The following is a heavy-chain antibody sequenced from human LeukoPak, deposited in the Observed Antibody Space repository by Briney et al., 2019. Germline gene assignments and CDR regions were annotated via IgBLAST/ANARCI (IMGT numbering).Heavy chain of an antibody. Sequence: PSETLSLTCAVYGGSFSGYYWSWIRQPPGKGLEWIGEINHSGSTNYNPSLKSRVTISVDTSKNQFSLKLSSVTAADTAVYYCARRITMVRGVHNPWGQGTLVTVSS. CDR3: ARRITMVRGVHNP. CDR2: INHSGST. CDR1: GGSFSGYY. J-gene: IGHJ5*02. D-gene: IGHD3-10*01. V-gene: IGHV4-34*01.